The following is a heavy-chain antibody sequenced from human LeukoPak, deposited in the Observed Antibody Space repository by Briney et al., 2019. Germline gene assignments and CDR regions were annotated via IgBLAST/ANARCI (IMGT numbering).Heavy chain of an antibody. CDR1: GGSFSGYY. CDR3: TRGSRYCSSGSCYGWFDP. V-gene: IGHV4-34*01. Sequence: PSETLSLTCAVYGGSFSGYYWSWIRQPPEKGLEWIGEMNHSGSTNYNPSLKSRVTISVDTSKNQFSLKLNSVTAADTAIYYCTRGSRYCSSGSCYGWFDPWGQGTLVTVSS. J-gene: IGHJ5*02. CDR2: MNHSGST. D-gene: IGHD2-15*01.